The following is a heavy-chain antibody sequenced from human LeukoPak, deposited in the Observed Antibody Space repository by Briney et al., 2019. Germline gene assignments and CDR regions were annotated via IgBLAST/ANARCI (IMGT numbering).Heavy chain of an antibody. CDR3: ARGEAFHYDSSGYPDY. CDR2: IWYDGNTK. V-gene: IGHV3-33*01. CDR1: GFSFSTYG. Sequence: AGRSLRLSCAASGFSFSTYGMYWVRQAPGKGLEWVAVIWYDGNTKYYADSVKGRFTISRDKSKNTLYLQMNSLKPEDTAVYYCARGEAFHYDSSGYPDYWGQGTLVTVSS. D-gene: IGHD3-22*01. J-gene: IGHJ4*02.